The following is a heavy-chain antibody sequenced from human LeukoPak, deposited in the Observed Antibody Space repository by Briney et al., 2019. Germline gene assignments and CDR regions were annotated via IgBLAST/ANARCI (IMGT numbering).Heavy chain of an antibody. CDR2: MYSGGST. D-gene: IGHD2-2*01. J-gene: IGHJ4*02. CDR3: ARGLGYCTSTTCLLPFDY. Sequence: GGSLRLSCAASGFTVSTYYMTWVRQAPGKGLECVSVMYSGGSTYYADSVKGRFAVSRDNSKNTLYLQMNSLRAEDTAMYYCARGLGYCTSTTCLLPFDYWGQGTLVTVSS. CDR1: GFTVSTYY. V-gene: IGHV3-53*01.